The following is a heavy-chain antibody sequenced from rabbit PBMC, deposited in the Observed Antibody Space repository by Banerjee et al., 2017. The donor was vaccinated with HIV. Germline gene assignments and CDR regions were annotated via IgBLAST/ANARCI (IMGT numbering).Heavy chain of an antibody. CDR3: VRDTGYAGYGYIHYFNL. CDR2: IDVGSTGKS. D-gene: IGHD7-1*01. V-gene: IGHV1S45*01. CDR1: GFSFSNDYW. Sequence: QEQLEESGGDLVKPEGSLTLTCTASGFSFSNDYWIWWVRQAPGKGLEWIARIDVGSTGKSNYASWVNGRFTISRSTSLNTVDLKMTTLTAADTATYFCVRDTGYAGYGYIHYFNLWGPGTLVTVS. J-gene: IGHJ4*01.